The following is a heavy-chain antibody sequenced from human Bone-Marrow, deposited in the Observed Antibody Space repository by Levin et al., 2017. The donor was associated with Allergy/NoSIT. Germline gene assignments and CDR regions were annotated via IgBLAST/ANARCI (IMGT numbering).Heavy chain of an antibody. CDR3: ATTRTYCGSTSCLMGYHGMDV. D-gene: IGHD2-2*01. CDR2: IYPDDSDT. V-gene: IGHV5-51*01. J-gene: IGHJ6*02. Sequence: GGSLRLSCRGSGYSSTNYWIAWVRQMSGKGLEWMGIIYPDDSDTRYSPSFQGHVTISADKSISTAFLQWSSLKASDTAIYYCATTRTYCGSTSCLMGYHGMDVWGQGTTVTVSS. CDR1: GYSSTNYW.